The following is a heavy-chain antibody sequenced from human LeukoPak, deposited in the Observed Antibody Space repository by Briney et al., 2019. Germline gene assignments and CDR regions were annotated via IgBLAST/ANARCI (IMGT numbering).Heavy chain of an antibody. V-gene: IGHV4-38-2*01. J-gene: IGHJ3*02. CDR2: IYHSGST. D-gene: IGHD3-3*01. CDR1: GYSISSGYY. Sequence: SETLSLTCAVSGYSISSGYYWGWIRQPPGKGLEWIGSIYHSGSTYYNPSLKSPVTISVDTSKNQFSLKLSSVTAADTAVYYCARPYYDFWSGFDAFDIWGQGTMVTVSS. CDR3: ARPYYDFWSGFDAFDI.